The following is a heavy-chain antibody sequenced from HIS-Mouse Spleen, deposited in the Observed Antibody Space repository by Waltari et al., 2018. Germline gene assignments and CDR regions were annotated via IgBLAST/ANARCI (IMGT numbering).Heavy chain of an antibody. D-gene: IGHD6-13*01. Sequence: QLQLQESGPGLVKPSETLSLTCTVSGGSISSSSYYWGVIRVPPGKGLEWIGSIYYSGSTYYNPSLKSRVTISVDTSKNQFSLKLSSVTAADTAVYYCAREIPYSSSWYDWYFDLWGRGTLVTVSS. CDR3: AREIPYSSSWYDWYFDL. J-gene: IGHJ2*01. CDR2: IYYSGST. V-gene: IGHV4-39*07. CDR1: GGSISSSSYY.